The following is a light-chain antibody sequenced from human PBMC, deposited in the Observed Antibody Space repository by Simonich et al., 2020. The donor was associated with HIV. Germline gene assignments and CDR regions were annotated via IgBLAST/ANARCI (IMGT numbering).Light chain of an antibody. Sequence: EIVLTQSPGTLSLSPGERATLSSRPSQSVRSSYLAWYQQKPGQAPRLPIYGASSRATGIPDRFSGSGSGRDFTLTISRLEPEDFAVYYCQQYGSSRTFGQGTKVEIK. CDR2: GAS. CDR3: QQYGSSRT. V-gene: IGKV3-20*01. CDR1: QSVRSSY. J-gene: IGKJ1*01.